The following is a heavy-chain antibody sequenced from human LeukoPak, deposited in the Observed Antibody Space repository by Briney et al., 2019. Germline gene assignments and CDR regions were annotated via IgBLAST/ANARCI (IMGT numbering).Heavy chain of an antibody. CDR1: GYTFTGYY. V-gene: IGHV1-24*01. Sequence: ASVKVSCKASGYTFTGYYMHWVRQAPGQGLEWMGGFDPEDGETIYAQKFQGRVTMTEDTSTDTAYMELSSLRSEDTAVYYCATPYYYDSSGYSSDAFDIWGQGTMVTVSS. J-gene: IGHJ3*02. CDR2: FDPEDGET. D-gene: IGHD3-22*01. CDR3: ATPYYYDSSGYSSDAFDI.